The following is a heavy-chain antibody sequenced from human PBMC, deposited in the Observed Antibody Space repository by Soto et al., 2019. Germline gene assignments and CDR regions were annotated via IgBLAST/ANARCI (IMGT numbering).Heavy chain of an antibody. Sequence: QVQLVESGGGLVRPGGSLRLSCEASGFTFRDYYMTWFRQAPGKGLEWLSYIDSSTKYTNYADSVKGRFTISRDNAKNSLYPQMNSLRAHDTAVYYCAREYCYTMDVWGQGTMVTVSS. V-gene: IGHV3-11*05. CDR2: IDSSTKYT. J-gene: IGHJ6*02. CDR1: GFTFRDYY. CDR3: AREYCYTMDV.